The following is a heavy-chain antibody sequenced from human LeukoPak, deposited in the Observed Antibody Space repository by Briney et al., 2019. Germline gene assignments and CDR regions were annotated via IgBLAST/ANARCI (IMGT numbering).Heavy chain of an antibody. V-gene: IGHV3-30*03. CDR1: GFTFSSYG. Sequence: GGSLRLSCAAPGFTFSSYGMHWVRQAPGKGLERVAVISYDGSNKYYADSVKGRFTISRDNSKNTLYLQMSSLRVEDTAVYYCAPEGDGYILFDYWGQGTLVTVSS. CDR2: ISYDGSNK. J-gene: IGHJ4*02. CDR3: APEGDGYILFDY. D-gene: IGHD5-24*01.